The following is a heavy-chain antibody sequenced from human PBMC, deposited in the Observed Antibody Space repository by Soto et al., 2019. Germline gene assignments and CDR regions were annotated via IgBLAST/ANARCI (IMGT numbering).Heavy chain of an antibody. J-gene: IGHJ4*02. V-gene: IGHV4-39*01. CDR1: GGSISSSSYY. CDR2: IYYSGST. D-gene: IGHD6-13*01. Sequence: TSETLSLTCTVSGGSISSSSYYWGWIRQPPGKGLEWIGSIYYSGSTYYNPSLKSRVTISVDTSKNQFSLKLSSVTAADTAVYYCARRAFSAGTRGFDYWGQGTLVTVSS. CDR3: ARRAFSAGTRGFDY.